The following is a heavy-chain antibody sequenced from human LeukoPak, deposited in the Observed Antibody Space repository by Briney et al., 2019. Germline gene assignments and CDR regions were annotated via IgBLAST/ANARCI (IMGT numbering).Heavy chain of an antibody. CDR3: ARVSSSWYQDWYFDL. J-gene: IGHJ2*01. CDR2: IYTSESP. Sequence: SQTLSLTCTVSGASISSGLHYWSWIRQPAGKGLEWIGRIYTSESPTYNPSLKSRVTMSLDTSKNQFSLKLSSVTAADTAVYYCARVSSSWYQDWYFDLWGRGTLVTVSS. CDR1: GASISSGLHY. V-gene: IGHV4-61*02. D-gene: IGHD6-13*01.